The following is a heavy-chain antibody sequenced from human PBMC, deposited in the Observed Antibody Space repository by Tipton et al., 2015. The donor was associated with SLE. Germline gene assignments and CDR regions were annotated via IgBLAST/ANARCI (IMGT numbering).Heavy chain of an antibody. J-gene: IGHJ4*02. CDR1: GGSISSGSYY. CDR2: IYYSGST. D-gene: IGHD4-17*01. CDR3: ARDPSYGVDY. Sequence: TLSLTCTVSGGSISSGSYYWSWIRQPPGKGLEWIGHIYYSGSTNYNPSLKSRVTISVDTSKNQFSLKLSSVTAADTAVYYCARDPSYGVDYWGQGTLVTVSS. V-gene: IGHV4-61*01.